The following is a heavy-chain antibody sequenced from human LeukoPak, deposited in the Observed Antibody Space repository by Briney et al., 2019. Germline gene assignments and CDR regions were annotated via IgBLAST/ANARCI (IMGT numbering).Heavy chain of an antibody. CDR3: TRLFLYYDSSGYYSDY. Sequence: GGSLRLSCAASGFTFSGSAMHWVRQASGKGLELVGRIRSKANSYATAYAASVKGRFTISRDDSKNTAYLQMNSLKTEDTAVYYCTRLFLYYDSSGYYSDYWGQGTLVTVSS. CDR1: GFTFSGSA. V-gene: IGHV3-73*01. J-gene: IGHJ4*02. D-gene: IGHD3-22*01. CDR2: IRSKANSYAT.